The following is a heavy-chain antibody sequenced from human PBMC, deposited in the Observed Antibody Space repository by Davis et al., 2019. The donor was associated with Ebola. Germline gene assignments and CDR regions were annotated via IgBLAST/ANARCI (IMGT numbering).Heavy chain of an antibody. J-gene: IGHJ6*02. CDR3: ARGLYNWNYFGNYYYYYGMDV. CDR1: GGSISSSNW. D-gene: IGHD1-7*01. V-gene: IGHV4-4*02. Sequence: SETLSLTCAVSGGSISSSNWWSWVRQPPGKGLEWIGEIYHSGSTYYNPSLKSRVTISVDTSKNQFSLKLSSVTAADTAVYYCARGLYNWNYFGNYYYYYGMDVWGQGTTVTVSS. CDR2: IYHSGST.